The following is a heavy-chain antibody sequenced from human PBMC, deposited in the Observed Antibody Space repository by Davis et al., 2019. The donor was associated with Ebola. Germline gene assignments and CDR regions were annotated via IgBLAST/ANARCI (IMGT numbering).Heavy chain of an antibody. CDR1: GFTFSSYW. CDR2: IKQDGSEK. J-gene: IGHJ4*02. CDR3: ARGIMKYYFEY. V-gene: IGHV3-7*01. D-gene: IGHD3-16*01. Sequence: GGSLRLSCAASGFTFSSYWMSWVRQAPGKGLEWVANIKQDGSEKYYVDSVKGRFTISRDNAKNSLYLQMNSLRVEDTAVYYCARGIMKYYFEYWGQGSLVTVSP.